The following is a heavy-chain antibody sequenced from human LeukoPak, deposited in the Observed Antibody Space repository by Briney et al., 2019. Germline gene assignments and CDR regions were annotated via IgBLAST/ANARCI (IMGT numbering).Heavy chain of an antibody. CDR2: IDPDSGGT. CDR1: GYTFTDYY. Sequence: ASVKVSCKAPGYTFTDYYIHWVRQAPGQGLEWIGCIDPDSGGTKYGQKFQGKVTMTRDTSINIAYMELSRLRSDDTAVYYCAREYYDSSGIKYAFDIWGQGTMVTVSS. D-gene: IGHD3-22*01. CDR3: AREYYDSSGIKYAFDI. V-gene: IGHV1-2*02. J-gene: IGHJ3*02.